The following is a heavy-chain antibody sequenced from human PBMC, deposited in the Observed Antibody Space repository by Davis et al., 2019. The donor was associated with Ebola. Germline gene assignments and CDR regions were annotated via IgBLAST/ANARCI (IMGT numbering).Heavy chain of an antibody. D-gene: IGHD3-3*01. CDR1: GYTFISYH. J-gene: IGHJ6*03. V-gene: IGHV1-46*01. CDR3: ARFRGVVMFYLDV. CDR2: INRSGCST. Sequence: SVKVSCKSSGYTFISYHIYCVRQAPGHGLVWTGIINRSGCSTIYSQKFQGRVTMTRDTSTSTVYMELSSLRSEDTAVYYSARFRGVVMFYLDVWGKGTTVTVSS.